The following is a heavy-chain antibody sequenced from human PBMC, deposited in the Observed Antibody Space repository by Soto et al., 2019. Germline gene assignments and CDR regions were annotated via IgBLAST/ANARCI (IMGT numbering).Heavy chain of an antibody. J-gene: IGHJ4*02. V-gene: IGHV1-69*13. CDR3: ARDSPHRCIAAAGTLDY. Sequence: AVKGSCKASGGTFSSYAISWVRQAPGQGLEWMGGIIPIFGTANYAQKFQCRVTITADESTSTAYMELSSLSSEDTVVYYCARDSPHRCIAAAGTLDYWGQGTLVTVSS. CDR1: GGTFSSYA. D-gene: IGHD6-13*01. CDR2: IIPIFGTA.